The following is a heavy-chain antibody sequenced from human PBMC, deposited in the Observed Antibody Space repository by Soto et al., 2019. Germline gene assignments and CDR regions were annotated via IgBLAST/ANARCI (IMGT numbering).Heavy chain of an antibody. J-gene: IGHJ4*02. CDR3: XXXXXAVAXXVG. CDR1: GFTFSSYG. Sequence: SLRLSCAASGFTFSSYGMHWVRQAPGKGLEWVAVISYDGSNKYYADSVKGRFTISRDNSKNTLYLQMNSLRAEDTAVYYXXXXXXAVAXXVGWGQGTLVXVSS. D-gene: IGHD6-19*01. CDR2: ISYDGSNK. V-gene: IGHV3-30*03.